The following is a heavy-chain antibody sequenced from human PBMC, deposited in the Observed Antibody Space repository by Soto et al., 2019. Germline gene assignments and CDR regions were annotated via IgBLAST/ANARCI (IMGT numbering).Heavy chain of an antibody. V-gene: IGHV4-59*01. CDR2: IYYSGST. Sequence: SETLSLTCPVSGGSISSYYWSWIRQPPGKGLEWIGYIYYSGSTNYNPSLKSRVTISVDTSKNQFSLKLSSVTAADTAVYYCARGSFGNSPRFDYWGQGTLVTVSS. CDR3: ARGSFGNSPRFDY. J-gene: IGHJ4*02. D-gene: IGHD3-3*01. CDR1: GGSISSYY.